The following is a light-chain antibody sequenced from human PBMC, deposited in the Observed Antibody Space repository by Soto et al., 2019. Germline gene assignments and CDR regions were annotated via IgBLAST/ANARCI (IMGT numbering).Light chain of an antibody. CDR2: DAS. J-gene: IGLJ2*01. CDR3: SSYTSSSTEVV. CDR1: SSDVGGYNY. V-gene: IGLV2-14*01. Sequence: QSALTQPASVSGSPGQSITISCTGTSSDVGGYNYVSWYQQHPGKAPKLMIYDASNRPSGVSNRFSGSKSGNTASLTISGLQAEDEADYYCSSYTSSSTEVVFGGGTKVTVL.